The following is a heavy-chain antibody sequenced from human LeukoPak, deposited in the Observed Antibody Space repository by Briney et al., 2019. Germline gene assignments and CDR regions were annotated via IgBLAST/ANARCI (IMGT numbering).Heavy chain of an antibody. CDR2: ISAYNGNT. J-gene: IGHJ3*02. Sequence: ASVKVSCKASGYTFTSYGISWVRQAPGQGLEWMGWISAYNGNTNYAQKLQGRVTMTTDTSTSTAYMELRSLRSDDTAVYYCARVSPPRYSSGWGLDAFDIWGQGTVVTVSS. V-gene: IGHV1-18*01. CDR1: GYTFTSYG. CDR3: ARVSPPRYSSGWGLDAFDI. D-gene: IGHD6-19*01.